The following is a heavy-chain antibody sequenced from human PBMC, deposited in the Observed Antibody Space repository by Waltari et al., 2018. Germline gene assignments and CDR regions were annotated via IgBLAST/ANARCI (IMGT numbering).Heavy chain of an antibody. J-gene: IGHJ5*02. Sequence: QVQLQQWGAGLLKPSETLSLTCAVYGGSFSGYYWSWIRQPPGKGLEWIGEINHSGSTNYNPSLKSRVTISVDTSKNQVSLKLSSVTAADTAVYYCARGQFGIQLWFAPNWFDPWGQGTLVTVSS. D-gene: IGHD5-18*01. CDR3: ARGQFGIQLWFAPNWFDP. V-gene: IGHV4-34*01. CDR2: INHSGST. CDR1: GGSFSGYY.